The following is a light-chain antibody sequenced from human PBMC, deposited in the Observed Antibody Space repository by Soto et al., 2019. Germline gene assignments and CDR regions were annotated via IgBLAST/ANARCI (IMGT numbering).Light chain of an antibody. J-gene: IGKJ1*01. Sequence: DIVMTQSPLSLPVTPGEPASISCRSSQSLLHSKGYNYLDWYLQKPGQSPQLLIFLSSNRAPGVPDRFSGSGSGTDFTLKISRVEAEDVGVYYCMQALQTPWTFGQGTKVDIK. CDR1: QSLLHSKGYNY. V-gene: IGKV2-28*01. CDR3: MQALQTPWT. CDR2: LSS.